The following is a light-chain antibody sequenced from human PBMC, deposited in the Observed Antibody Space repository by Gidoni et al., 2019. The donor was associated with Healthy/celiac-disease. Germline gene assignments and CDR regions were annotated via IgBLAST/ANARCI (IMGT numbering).Light chain of an antibody. CDR1: QSVSSSY. J-gene: IGKJ4*02. CDR3: QQYGSSPLT. Sequence: EIVLTQSPGTLSLSPGERATHSCSASQSVSSSYLAWYQQKPGQAHRLIIYGATSRATGIPDRFSGSGSGKDFTLTISRLEPEDFAVYYCQQYGSSPLTFGGGTKVEIK. CDR2: GAT. V-gene: IGKV3-20*01.